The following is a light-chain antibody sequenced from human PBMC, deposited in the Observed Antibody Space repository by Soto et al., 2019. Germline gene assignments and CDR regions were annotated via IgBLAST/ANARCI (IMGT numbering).Light chain of an antibody. J-gene: IGKJ1*01. Sequence: EIVLTQSPGTLSLSPGERATLSCRASQSVSSTSLAWYQQKPGQAPRLLIYGASIRVAGIPDRFGGSGSGTEFTLTISSLQSEDFAAYYCQQYDNWPRTFGQGTKV. CDR2: GAS. V-gene: IGKV3-20*01. CDR3: QQYDNWPRT. CDR1: QSVSSTS.